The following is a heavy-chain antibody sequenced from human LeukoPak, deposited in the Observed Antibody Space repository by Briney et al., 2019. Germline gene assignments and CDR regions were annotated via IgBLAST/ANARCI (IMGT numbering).Heavy chain of an antibody. Sequence: GESLKISCKGSGYIFTSNWIGWVRQMPGKGLEWMGIIYPGDSDTRYSPSCQGQVTMSVDTSINTAYLQWSSLKASDSAIYYCARRLGGTAGIWLDPWGQGTLVTVSS. J-gene: IGHJ5*02. CDR1: GYIFTSNW. V-gene: IGHV5-51*01. D-gene: IGHD1-14*01. CDR2: IYPGDSDT. CDR3: ARRLGGTAGIWLDP.